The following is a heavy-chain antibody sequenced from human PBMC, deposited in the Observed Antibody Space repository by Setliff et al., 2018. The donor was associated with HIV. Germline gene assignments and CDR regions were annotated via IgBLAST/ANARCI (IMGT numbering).Heavy chain of an antibody. Sequence: SETLSLTCTVSGGSISSYYWSWIRQPAGKGLEWIGRIYTSGSTNYNPSLKSRVTMSVDTSKNQFSLKLSSVTAADTAVYYCAREVQGLQFFEWSPARPPYYYDIDVWGKGTTVTVSS. CDR1: GGSISSYY. CDR3: AREVQGLQFFEWSPARPPYYYDIDV. V-gene: IGHV4-4*07. J-gene: IGHJ6*03. D-gene: IGHD3-3*01. CDR2: IYTSGST.